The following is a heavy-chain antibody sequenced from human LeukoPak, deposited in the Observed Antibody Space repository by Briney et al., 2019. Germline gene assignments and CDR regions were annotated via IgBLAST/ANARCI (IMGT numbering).Heavy chain of an antibody. CDR1: GFSFPSYG. J-gene: IGHJ1*01. CDR3: ARSLHYYDSSGLFLQY. Sequence: ASVKVSCKASGFSFPSYGISWVRQAPGQGLEWKGWISAYNGNSNYAQKLQGRVTMTTDTSTSTAYMELRSLRSDDTAVYYCARSLHYYDSSGLFLQYWGQGTLVTVSS. D-gene: IGHD3-22*01. V-gene: IGHV1-18*01. CDR2: ISAYNGNS.